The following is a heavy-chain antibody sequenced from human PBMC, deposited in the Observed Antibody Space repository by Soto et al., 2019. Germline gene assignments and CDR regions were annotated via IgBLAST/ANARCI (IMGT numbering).Heavy chain of an antibody. CDR2: IYYSGST. J-gene: IGHJ5*02. CDR1: GGSISSGGYY. V-gene: IGHV4-31*03. D-gene: IGHD6-13*01. Sequence: TLSLTCTVSGGSISSGGYYWSWIRQHPGKGLEWIEYIYYSGSTYYNPSLKSRVTISVDTSKNQFSLKLSSVTAADTAVYYCARDTAAAGTSWFDPWGQGTLVTVSS. CDR3: ARDTAAAGTSWFDP.